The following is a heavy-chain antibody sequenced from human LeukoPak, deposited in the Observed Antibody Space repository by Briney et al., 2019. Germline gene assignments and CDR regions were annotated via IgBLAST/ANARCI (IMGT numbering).Heavy chain of an antibody. CDR2: ISGSGGST. V-gene: IGHV3-23*01. J-gene: IGHJ4*02. CDR3: AKKACSSTSCYFNFLDY. CDR1: GFTFSSYA. D-gene: IGHD2-2*01. Sequence: GGSLRLSCAASGFTFSSYAMSWVRQAPGKGLEWVSAISGSGGSTYYADSVKGRFTNSRDNSKNTLYLQMNSLRAEDTAVYYCAKKACSSTSCYFNFLDYWGQGTLVTVSS.